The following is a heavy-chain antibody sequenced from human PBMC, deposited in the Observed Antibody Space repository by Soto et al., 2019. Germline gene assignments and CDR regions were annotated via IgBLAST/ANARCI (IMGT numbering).Heavy chain of an antibody. CDR2: IYYSGST. V-gene: IGHV4-39*07. J-gene: IGHJ5*02. Sequence: PEETLSLTCTVSGDSITSNSYFWAWIRQPPGKGLEWIGSIYYSGSTYHNPSLKSRVTISVDRSKNQFSLKLSSVTAADTAVYYCARDSSGRDEGWFDPWGQGTLVTVSS. CDR3: ARDSSGRDEGWFDP. CDR1: GDSITSNSYF. D-gene: IGHD6-19*01.